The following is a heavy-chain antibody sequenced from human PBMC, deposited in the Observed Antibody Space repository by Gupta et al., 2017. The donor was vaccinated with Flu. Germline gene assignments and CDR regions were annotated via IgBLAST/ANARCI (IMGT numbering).Heavy chain of an antibody. CDR1: GAYISDSNFY. CDR2: AYFSGST. D-gene: IGHD3-22*01. V-gene: IGHV4-39*01. CDR3: ARSPVVVRRYWYFDL. Sequence: QVQMQESGPGLVKPSETLSLSCAVSGAYISDSNFYWGWVRQSPGKGLEWIGNAYFSGSTYYNPSLKGRVAVSVDTSKNEVSLRLTSVTATDSGIYYCARSPVVVRRYWYFDLWGRGALVTVSS. J-gene: IGHJ2*01.